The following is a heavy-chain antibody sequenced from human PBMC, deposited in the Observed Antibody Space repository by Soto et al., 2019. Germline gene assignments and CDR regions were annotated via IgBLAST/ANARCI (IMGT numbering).Heavy chain of an antibody. Sequence: EVQLVESGGGLVQPGGSLRLSCATSGFILSDCAMNWVRQAPGKGLEWVSYISSSSLVIDYADPLKCQFTVSRDNARNSLYLQMNSLRAEDTAVYYCARDLSWGPNWYYYMDVWGKGTTVTVSS. J-gene: IGHJ6*03. D-gene: IGHD7-27*01. CDR2: ISSSSLVI. CDR1: GFILSDCA. V-gene: IGHV3-48*01. CDR3: ARDLSWGPNWYYYMDV.